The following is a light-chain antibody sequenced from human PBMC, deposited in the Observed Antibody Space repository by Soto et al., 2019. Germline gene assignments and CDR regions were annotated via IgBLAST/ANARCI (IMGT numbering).Light chain of an antibody. J-gene: IGKJ3*01. CDR2: GAS. CDR3: HQYGTAPLT. Sequence: EIVLLSSLRTPSLSSGVRATLSCIASQCVSNNYLAWYQRKPGQAPRLLIYGASSRATGIPDRFSGSGSGTDFTLTISRLEPEDFSVYYCHQYGTAPLTFGPGTKVDIK. CDR1: QCVSNNY. V-gene: IGKV3-20*01.